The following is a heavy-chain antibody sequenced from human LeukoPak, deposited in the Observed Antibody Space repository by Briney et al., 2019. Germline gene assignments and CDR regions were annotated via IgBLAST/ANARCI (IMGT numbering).Heavy chain of an antibody. Sequence: ASVKVSCKASGGTFSSYAISWVRQAPGQGLEWMGGIIPIFGTANYAQKFQGRVTITADESTSTAYMELSSLRSEDTAVYYCATDPRLASGSYYPLDFPWYFDLWGRGTLVTVSS. CDR1: GGTFSSYA. D-gene: IGHD3-10*01. CDR3: ATDPRLASGSYYPLDFPWYFDL. J-gene: IGHJ2*01. V-gene: IGHV1-69*13. CDR2: IIPIFGTA.